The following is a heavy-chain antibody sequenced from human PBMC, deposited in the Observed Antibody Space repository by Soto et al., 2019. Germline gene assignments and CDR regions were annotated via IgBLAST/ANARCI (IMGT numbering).Heavy chain of an antibody. D-gene: IGHD2-21*02. J-gene: IGHJ4*02. CDR2: ISYDGSNK. V-gene: IGHV3-30*18. CDR1: GFTFSSYG. Sequence: QVQLVESGGGVVQPGRSLRLSCAASGFTFSSYGMHWVRQASGKGLEWVAVISYDGSNKYYADSVKGRFTISRDNSKNTLYLQMNSLRAEDTAVYYCAKDFVHIVVVTAPRGVVDYWGQGTLVTVSS. CDR3: AKDFVHIVVVTAPRGVVDY.